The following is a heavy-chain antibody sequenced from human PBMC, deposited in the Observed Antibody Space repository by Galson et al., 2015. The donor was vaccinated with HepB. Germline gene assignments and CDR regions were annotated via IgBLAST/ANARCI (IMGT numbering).Heavy chain of an antibody. D-gene: IGHD3-10*01. CDR3: AKGRGITRGGAFDI. J-gene: IGHJ3*02. Sequence: SLRLSCAASGFTFSSYAMSWVRQAPGKGLEWVSTISGSGGSTYYADSVKGRFTISRDNSKNTLYLQMNSLRAEETAVYYCAKGRGITRGGAFDIWGQGTMVTVSS. V-gene: IGHV3-23*01. CDR2: ISGSGGST. CDR1: GFTFSSYA.